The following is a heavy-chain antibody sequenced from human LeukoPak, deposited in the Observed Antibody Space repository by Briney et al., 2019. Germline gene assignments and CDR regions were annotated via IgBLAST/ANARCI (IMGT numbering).Heavy chain of an antibody. D-gene: IGHD1-20*01. CDR2: MNPNSGRT. CDR1: GYIFTGYY. CDR3: ARGRTYKWNDVYAFDI. V-gene: IGHV1-8*02. J-gene: IGHJ3*02. Sequence: ASVKVSCKASGYIFTGYYIHWVRQAPGHGLEWMGWMNPNSGRTGYAQKFQGRITMTRNTSISTAYMELSSLRSDDTAVYYCARGRTYKWNDVYAFDIWGQGTMVTVSS.